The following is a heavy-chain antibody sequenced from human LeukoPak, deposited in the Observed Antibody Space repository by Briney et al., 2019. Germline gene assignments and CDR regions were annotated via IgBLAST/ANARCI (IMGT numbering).Heavy chain of an antibody. V-gene: IGHV4-4*02. CDR2: IYHSGST. D-gene: IGHD5-24*01. Sequence: SGTLSLTCAVSGGSISSSNWRSWVRQPTGKGLEWIGEIYHSGSTNYNPSLKSRVTISVDKSKNQFSLKLSSVTAADTAVYYCARVYSHGYNLRLHYWGQGTLVTVSS. CDR1: GGSISSSNW. CDR3: ARVYSHGYNLRLHY. J-gene: IGHJ4*02.